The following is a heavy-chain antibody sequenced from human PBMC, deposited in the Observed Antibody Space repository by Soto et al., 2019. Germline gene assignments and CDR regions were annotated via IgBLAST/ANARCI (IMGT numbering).Heavy chain of an antibody. Sequence: QVQLVQSGAEVKKPGSSVKVSCKASGSTFSSYAISWVRQAPGQGLEWMGGIIPIFGTANYAQKFQGRVTITADESTSTAYMELSSLRSEDTAVYYCARGAREPPQGGFDYWGQGTLVTVSS. CDR1: GSTFSSYA. CDR3: ARGAREPPQGGFDY. J-gene: IGHJ4*02. V-gene: IGHV1-69*01. CDR2: IIPIFGTA. D-gene: IGHD1-26*01.